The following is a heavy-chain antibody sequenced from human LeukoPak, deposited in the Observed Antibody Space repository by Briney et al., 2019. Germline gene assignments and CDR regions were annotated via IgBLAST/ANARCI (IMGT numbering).Heavy chain of an antibody. CDR2: INSDGSST. CDR1: GFTFSSYW. V-gene: IGHV3-74*01. D-gene: IGHD5-12*01. Sequence: PGGSLRLSCAASGFTFSSYWMHWVHQAPGNGLVWVSRINSDGSSTNYADSVKGRFTISRDNAKNTLYLQMNSLRAEDTAVYYCARAQHSGYERYQYYFDYWGQGTLVTVSS. CDR3: ARAQHSGYERYQYYFDY. J-gene: IGHJ4*02.